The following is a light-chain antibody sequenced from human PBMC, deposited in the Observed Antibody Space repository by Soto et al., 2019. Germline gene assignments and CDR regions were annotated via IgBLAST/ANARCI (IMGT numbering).Light chain of an antibody. CDR3: QQYGSSPPWT. CDR1: QSVSSSY. J-gene: IGKJ1*01. V-gene: IGKV3-20*01. CDR2: GAS. Sequence: EIVVTQSTGTLSLSPGERATLSCRASQSVSSSYLAWYQQKPGQAPRLLFYGASRRATGIPDRFSGSGSGTDFSLTIIRLEPEDFAVDYCQQYGSSPPWTFGQGTKVEIK.